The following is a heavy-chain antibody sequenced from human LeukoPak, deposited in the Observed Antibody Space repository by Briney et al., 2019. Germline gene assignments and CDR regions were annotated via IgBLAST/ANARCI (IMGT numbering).Heavy chain of an antibody. D-gene: IGHD1-1*01. V-gene: IGHV4-34*01. CDR2: INHSGST. CDR1: GGSFSGYY. Sequence: SETLSLTCAVYGGSFSGYYCSWIRQPPGKGLEWIGEINHSGSTNYNPSLKSRVTISVDTSKNQFSLKLSSVTAADTAVYYCARGRGTGTGGNWFDPWGQGTLVTVSS. CDR3: ARGRGTGTGGNWFDP. J-gene: IGHJ5*02.